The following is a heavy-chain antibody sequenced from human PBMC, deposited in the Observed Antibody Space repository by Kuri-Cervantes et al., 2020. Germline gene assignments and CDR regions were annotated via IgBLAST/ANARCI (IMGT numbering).Heavy chain of an antibody. CDR1: GFTFSSYG. CDR2: IWYDGSNK. V-gene: IGHV3-33*01. J-gene: IGHJ5*02. Sequence: GESLKISCAASGFTFSSYGMHWVRQAPGKGLEWVAVIWYDGSNKYYADSVKGRFTISRDNSKDTLYLQMNSLRAEDTAVYYCARERTGIAVAHNWFDPWGQGTLVTVSS. D-gene: IGHD6-19*01. CDR3: ARERTGIAVAHNWFDP.